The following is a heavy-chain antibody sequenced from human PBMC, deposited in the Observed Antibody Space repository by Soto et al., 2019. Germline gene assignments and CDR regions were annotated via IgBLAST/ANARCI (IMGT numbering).Heavy chain of an antibody. Sequence: ASVKVSCKACGYTFTSYTMHWVRQAPGQRLEWMGWINAGNGNTKYSQKFQGRVTITRDTSASTAYMELSSPRSEDTAVYYCARDPRITISNWFDPWGQGTLVTVSS. J-gene: IGHJ5*02. V-gene: IGHV1-3*01. CDR3: ARDPRITISNWFDP. CDR2: INAGNGNT. CDR1: GYTFTSYT. D-gene: IGHD3-3*01.